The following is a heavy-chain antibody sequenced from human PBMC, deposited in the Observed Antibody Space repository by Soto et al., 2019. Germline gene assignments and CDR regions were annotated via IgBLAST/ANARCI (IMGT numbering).Heavy chain of an antibody. Sequence: GGSLRLSCAASGFTFSSYAMSWVRQAPGKGLEWVSAISGSGGSTYYADSVKGRFTISRDNSKNTLYLQMNSLRAEDTAVYYCAKAWGYYYGSGLSWFDPWGQGTLVTVSS. CDR1: GFTFSSYA. J-gene: IGHJ5*02. CDR2: ISGSGGST. CDR3: AKAWGYYYGSGLSWFDP. V-gene: IGHV3-23*01. D-gene: IGHD3-10*01.